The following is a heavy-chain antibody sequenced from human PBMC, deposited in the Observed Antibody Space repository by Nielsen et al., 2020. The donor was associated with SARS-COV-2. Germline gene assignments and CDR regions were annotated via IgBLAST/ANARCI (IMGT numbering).Heavy chain of an antibody. CDR3: ASSDDIIVVPPLDS. Sequence: GGSLRLSCEASGITYINYGMSWVRQAPGKGLEWVAVISYDGNNKYYTDSVKGRFTISRDNSKKTLYLQMNSLRTEDTAVYYCASSDDIIVVPPLDSWGQGTLVTVSS. D-gene: IGHD2-2*01. J-gene: IGHJ4*02. CDR2: ISYDGNNK. V-gene: IGHV3-30*03. CDR1: GITYINYG.